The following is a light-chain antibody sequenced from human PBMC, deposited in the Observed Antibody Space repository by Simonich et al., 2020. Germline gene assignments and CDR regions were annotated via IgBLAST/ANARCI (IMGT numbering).Light chain of an antibody. CDR3: CSYAGSSTVV. CDR2: EGS. CDR1: SSDVGSYNL. V-gene: IGLV2-23*01. Sequence: SALTQPASVPGSPGQSITIPCTGPSSDVGSYNLVSLYQQHPGKAPKLMIYEGSKRPSGVSNRFSGSKSGNTASLTISGLQAEDEADYYCCSYAGSSTVVFGGGTKLTVL. J-gene: IGLJ2*01.